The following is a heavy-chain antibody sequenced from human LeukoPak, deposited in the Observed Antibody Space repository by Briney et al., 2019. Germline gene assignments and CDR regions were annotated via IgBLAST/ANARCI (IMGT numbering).Heavy chain of an antibody. J-gene: IGHJ2*01. CDR3: AREPSYNWNYWYFDL. CDR1: GGSISSYY. CDR2: IYYSGST. V-gene: IGHV4-59*01. D-gene: IGHD1-20*01. Sequence: SETLSLTCTVSGGSISSYYWSXXXQPPGKGLEXXXXIYYSGSTNYNPSLKSRVTISVDTSKNQFSLRLTSVTAADTAVYYCAREPSYNWNYWYFDLWGRGTLVTVSS.